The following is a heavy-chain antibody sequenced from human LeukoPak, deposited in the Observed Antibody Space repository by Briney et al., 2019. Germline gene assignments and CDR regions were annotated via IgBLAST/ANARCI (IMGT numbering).Heavy chain of an antibody. V-gene: IGHV4-61*01. Sequence: SETLSLTCTVSGVSVSSISYYWTWLRQSPGKGLEWIGHIYQNGRTNHLPSLATRVTMSLDTSKNQFSLKLNSVTAADTAVYSCAKVSNGWPYFLESWGQGVQVTVSS. CDR2: IYQNGRT. D-gene: IGHD6-19*01. CDR3: AKVSNGWPYFLES. J-gene: IGHJ4*02. CDR1: GVSVSSISYY.